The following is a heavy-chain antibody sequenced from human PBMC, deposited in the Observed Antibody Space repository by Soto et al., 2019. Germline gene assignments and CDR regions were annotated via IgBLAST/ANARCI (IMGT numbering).Heavy chain of an antibody. V-gene: IGHV3-64D*08. CDR1: GFTFSSYA. J-gene: IGHJ4*02. CDR2: ISSNGGST. Sequence: GGSLRLSCSASGFTFSSYAMHWVRQAPGKGLEYVSAISSNGGSTYYADSVKGRFTISRDNSKNTLYLQMSSLRAEDTAVYYCVKDWYSSSSQLGYWDQGTLVTVSS. CDR3: VKDWYSSSSQLGY. D-gene: IGHD6-6*01.